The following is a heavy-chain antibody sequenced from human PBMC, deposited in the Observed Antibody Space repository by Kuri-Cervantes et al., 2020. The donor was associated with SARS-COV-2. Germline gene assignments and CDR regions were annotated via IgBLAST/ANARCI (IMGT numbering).Heavy chain of an antibody. D-gene: IGHD7-27*01. CDR2: IGPSGTTK. CDR3: ARDLRLGKSLDY. J-gene: IGHJ4*02. CDR1: AFTFSSYN. V-gene: IGHV3-48*03. Sequence: GGSLRLSCVVSAFTFSSYNMTWIRQAPGKGLEWVSNIGPSGTTKYYADSVKGRFTISRDNAKNSLYLQMSSLRAEDTAVYYCARDLRLGKSLDYWGQGTLVTVSS.